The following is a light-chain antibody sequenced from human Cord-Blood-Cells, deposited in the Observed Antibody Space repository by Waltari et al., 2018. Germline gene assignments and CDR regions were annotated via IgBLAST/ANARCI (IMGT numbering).Light chain of an antibody. CDR2: EGS. V-gene: IGLV2-23*01. CDR3: CSYAGSSTLV. Sequence: QSALTQPASVSGSPGHSITISCTGTSSAVGRYNLVSWYQQHPGKAPKLMGYEGSKRPSGVSNRFSGSKSGNTASLTISGLQAEDEADYYCCSYAGSSTLVFGGGTKLTVL. J-gene: IGLJ3*02. CDR1: SSAVGRYNL.